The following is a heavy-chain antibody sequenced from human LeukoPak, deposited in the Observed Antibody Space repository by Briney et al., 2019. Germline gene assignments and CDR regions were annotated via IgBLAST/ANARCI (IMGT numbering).Heavy chain of an antibody. CDR2: ISAYNGNT. V-gene: IGHV1-18*01. J-gene: IGHJ4*02. D-gene: IGHD3-22*01. CDR3: ARASPLLYDSSGYYERGDY. CDR1: GYTFTSYG. Sequence: ASVKVSCKASGYTFTSYGISWVRQAPGQGLEWMGWISAYNGNTNYAQKLQGRVTMTTDTYTSTAYMELRSLRSDDTAVYYCARASPLLYDSSGYYERGDYWGQGTLVTVSS.